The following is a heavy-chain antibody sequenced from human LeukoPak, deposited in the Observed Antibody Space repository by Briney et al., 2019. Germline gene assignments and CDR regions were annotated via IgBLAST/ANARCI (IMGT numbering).Heavy chain of an antibody. Sequence: GESLRISCPALGHIFRCYCIPLGRQVPGKGLGLMARIDPSDSFTNYSPSFQGHVTTSVDKAISTAYMLWRSLEPSEPAIYYCGGLRWRDQSSKRVSSDFWGQGTLVIVSS. J-gene: IGHJ4*02. CDR3: GGLRWRDQSSKRVSSDF. CDR1: GHIFRCYC. CDR2: IDPSDSFT. V-gene: IGHV5-10-1*01. D-gene: IGHD6-6*01.